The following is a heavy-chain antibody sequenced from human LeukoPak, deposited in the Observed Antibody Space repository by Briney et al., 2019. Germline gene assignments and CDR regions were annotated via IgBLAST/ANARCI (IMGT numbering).Heavy chain of an antibody. CDR2: MNPNSGHT. CDR1: GYSFTSYD. Sequence: ASVKVSCKASGYSFTSYDIHWVRQAAGHGLEWMGWMNPNSGHTGHAQKFQGRVTMTGDTSMTTAYMELSGLTFEDTAMYYCARGPALHSKWVGATWFDPWGQGTLVTVSS. J-gene: IGHJ5*02. V-gene: IGHV1-8*01. CDR3: ARGPALHSKWVGATWFDP. D-gene: IGHD6-19*01.